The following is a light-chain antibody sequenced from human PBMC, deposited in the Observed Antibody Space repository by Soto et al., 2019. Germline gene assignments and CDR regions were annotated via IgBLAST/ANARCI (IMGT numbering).Light chain of an antibody. CDR2: EVS. CDR3: SSYTSSSTYV. V-gene: IGLV2-14*01. Sequence: SALTQPASVSGSPGQSITISCTGTSSDVGGYNYVSWYQQHPGKAPKLMIYEVSNRPSGVSNRFSGSKSGNTASLTISGIQAEDEADYYCSSYTSSSTYVFGTGTKLTVL. CDR1: SSDVGGYNY. J-gene: IGLJ1*01.